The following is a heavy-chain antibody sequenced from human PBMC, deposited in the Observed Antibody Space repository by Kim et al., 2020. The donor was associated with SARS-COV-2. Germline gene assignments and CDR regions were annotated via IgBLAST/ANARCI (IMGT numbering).Heavy chain of an antibody. Sequence: GGSLRLSCAASGFTFDDYAMHWVRQAPGKGLEWVSLISGDGGSTYYADSVKGRFTISRDNSKNSLYLQMNSLRTEDTALYYCAKVLLYSSGWYVFGYWGQGTLVTVSS. CDR3: AKVLLYSSGWYVFGY. D-gene: IGHD6-19*01. CDR1: GFTFDDYA. J-gene: IGHJ4*02. V-gene: IGHV3-43*02. CDR2: ISGDGGST.